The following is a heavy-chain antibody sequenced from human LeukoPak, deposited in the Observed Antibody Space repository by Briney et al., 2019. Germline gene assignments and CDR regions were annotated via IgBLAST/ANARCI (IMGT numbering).Heavy chain of an antibody. V-gene: IGHV1-69*05. Sequence: SVKVSCKASGGTFSSYAISWVRQAPGQGLEWMGGIIPIFGTANYAQKFQGRVTITTDESTSTAYMELSSLRSEDTAVYYCAKEAYGSGRLAAYWGQGTLVTVSS. J-gene: IGHJ4*02. CDR2: IIPIFGTA. D-gene: IGHD3-10*01. CDR3: AKEAYGSGRLAAY. CDR1: GGTFSSYA.